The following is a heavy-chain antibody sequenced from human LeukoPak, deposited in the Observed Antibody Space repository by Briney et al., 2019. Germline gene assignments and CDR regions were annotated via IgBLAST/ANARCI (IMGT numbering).Heavy chain of an antibody. V-gene: IGHV1-46*01. CDR3: ARGLYFYDRSTYDDFDY. Sequence: ASVKVSCKASGYPFSTYWLHWVRQAPGQGLEWMGFVNPNDGARIYAQKFQGRITMTRDTSTNTVFMELSSLRSEDTAVYYCARGLYFYDRSTYDDFDYWGQGTLVTVSS. CDR1: GYPFSTYW. CDR2: VNPNDGAR. J-gene: IGHJ4*02. D-gene: IGHD3-22*01.